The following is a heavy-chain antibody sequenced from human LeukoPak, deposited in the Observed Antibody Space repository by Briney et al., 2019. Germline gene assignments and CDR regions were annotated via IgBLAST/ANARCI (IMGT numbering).Heavy chain of an antibody. V-gene: IGHV4-59*01. D-gene: IGHD2-15*01. CDR2: IYYSGST. J-gene: IGHJ3*02. CDR1: GGSISSYY. Sequence: PSETLSLTCTVSGGSISSYYWSWIRQPPGKGLEWIGYIYYSGSTNYNPSLKSRVTISVDTSENQFSLKLSSVTAADTAVYYCARGHCSGGSCYSDAFDIWGQGTMVTVSS. CDR3: ARGHCSGGSCYSDAFDI.